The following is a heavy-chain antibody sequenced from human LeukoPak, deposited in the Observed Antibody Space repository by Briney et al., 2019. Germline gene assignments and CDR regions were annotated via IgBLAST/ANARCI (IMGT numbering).Heavy chain of an antibody. V-gene: IGHV3-21*01. J-gene: IGHJ4*02. CDR1: GFTFSSYS. CDR2: ISSSSSYI. CDR3: ARVGYGSSWGERYYFDY. D-gene: IGHD6-13*01. Sequence: GGSLRLSCAASGFTFSSYSMTWVRQAPGKGLEWVSPISSSSSYIYYADSVKGRFTISRDNAKNSLYLQMNSLRAEDTAVYYCARVGYGSSWGERYYFDYWGQGAQVTVSS.